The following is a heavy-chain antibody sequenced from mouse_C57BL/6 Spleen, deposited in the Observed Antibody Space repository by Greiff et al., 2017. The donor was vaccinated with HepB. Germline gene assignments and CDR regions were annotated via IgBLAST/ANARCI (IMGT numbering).Heavy chain of an antibody. CDR1: GYTFTDYN. Sequence: VHVKQSGPELVKPGASVKMSCKASGYTFTDYNMHWVKQSHGKSLEWIGYINPNNGGTSYNQKFKGKATLTVNKSSSTAYMELRSLTSEDSAVYYCARSPDGYFDYWGQGTTLTVSS. CDR2: INPNNGGT. D-gene: IGHD2-3*01. V-gene: IGHV1-22*01. J-gene: IGHJ2*01. CDR3: ARSPDGYFDY.